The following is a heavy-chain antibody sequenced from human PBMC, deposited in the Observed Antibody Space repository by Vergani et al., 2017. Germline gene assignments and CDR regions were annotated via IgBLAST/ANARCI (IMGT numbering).Heavy chain of an antibody. CDR3: ARSGYCAHGVFYMTYYYYMDV. J-gene: IGHJ6*03. CDR2: IWYDGSKE. D-gene: IGHD2-8*01. V-gene: IGHV3-33*01. Sequence: QVQLEESGGGVVQPGRSLRLSCAGSGCTLSSHAMHWVRQAPGKGLEWVAFIWYDGSKEYYADSVKGRFTISRDNSKNTLYLQMNNLRAADTAVYYCARSGYCAHGVFYMTYYYYMDVWGKGTAVTVSS. CDR1: GCTLSSHA.